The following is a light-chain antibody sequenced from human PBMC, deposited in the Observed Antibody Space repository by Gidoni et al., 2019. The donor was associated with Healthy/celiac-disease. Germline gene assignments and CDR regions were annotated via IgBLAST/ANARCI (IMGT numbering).Light chain of an antibody. CDR3: QQYNSYQYT. CDR1: QSISSW. CDR2: KAS. V-gene: IGKV1-5*03. J-gene: IGKJ2*01. Sequence: DIQMTQSPSTLSASVGARVTITCRASQSISSWLAWYQQKPGKAPKLLIYKASSLESGVPSRFSGSGSGTEFTLTISSLQPDDFATYYCQQYNSYQYTFXQXTKLXIK.